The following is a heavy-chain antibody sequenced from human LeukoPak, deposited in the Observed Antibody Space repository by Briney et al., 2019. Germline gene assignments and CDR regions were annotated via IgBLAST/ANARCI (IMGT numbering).Heavy chain of an antibody. CDR1: GFTFSDYY. CDR2: IYYSGST. J-gene: IGHJ5*02. CDR3: ARDYKVEYSSSLPGDWFDP. D-gene: IGHD6-6*01. V-gene: IGHV4-38-2*02. Sequence: PGGSLRLSCAASGFTFSDYYMSWIRQAPGKGLEWMGSIYYSGSTYYNPSLKSRVTIPVDTSKTQFSLKLSSVTAADTAVYYCARDYKVEYSSSLPGDWFDPWGQGTLVTVSS.